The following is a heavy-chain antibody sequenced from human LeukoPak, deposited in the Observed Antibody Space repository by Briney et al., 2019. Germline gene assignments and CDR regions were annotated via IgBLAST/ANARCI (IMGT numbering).Heavy chain of an antibody. CDR3: AKDGGKYYYDSSGSDW. J-gene: IGHJ4*02. CDR2: IRYDGSNK. Sequence: GGSLRLSCAASGFTFSSYGMHWVRQAPGKGLEWVAFIRYDGSNKYYADSVKGRFTISRDNSKNTLYLQMNSLRAEDTAVYYCAKDGGKYYYDSSGSDWWGQGTLVTVSS. CDR1: GFTFSSYG. D-gene: IGHD3-22*01. V-gene: IGHV3-30*02.